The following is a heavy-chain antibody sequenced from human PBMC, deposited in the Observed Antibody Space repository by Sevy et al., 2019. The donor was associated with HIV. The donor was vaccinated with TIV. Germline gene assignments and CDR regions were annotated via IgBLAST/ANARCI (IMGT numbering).Heavy chain of an antibody. CDR2: INTNTGNP. CDR3: ARDLPGPVYSSGVGENYYGMDV. J-gene: IGHJ6*02. CDR1: GYTFTSYA. V-gene: IGHV7-4-1*02. Sequence: ASVKVSCKASGYTFTSYAMNWVRQAPGQELEWMGWINTNTGNPTYAQGFTGRFVFSLDTSVSTAYLQISSLKAEDTAVYYCARDLPGPVYSSGVGENYYGMDVWGQGTTVTVSS. D-gene: IGHD6-19*01.